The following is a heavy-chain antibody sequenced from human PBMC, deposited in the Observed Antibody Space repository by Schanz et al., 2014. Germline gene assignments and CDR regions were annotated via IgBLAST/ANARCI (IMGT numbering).Heavy chain of an antibody. V-gene: IGHV1-18*01. D-gene: IGHD1-26*01. CDR1: GYTFTRSA. CDR2: IGGSDGNA. CDR3: ARDRDQWDGNYLDY. J-gene: IGHJ4*02. Sequence: QVQLVQSGGEVKTPGASVKVSCKASGYTFTRSAISWVRQAPGQGLEWMGWIGGSDGNANFAQKFQGRGTMTTDTSTSTVSMELRSLTSDDSAVYYCARDRDQWDGNYLDYWGQGTLVTVSS.